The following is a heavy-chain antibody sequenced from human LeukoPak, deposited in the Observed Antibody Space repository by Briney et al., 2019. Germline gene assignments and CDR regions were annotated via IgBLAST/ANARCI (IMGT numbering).Heavy chain of an antibody. CDR2: IYPDDSDT. CDR1: GYSFASYW. Sequence: ESLKISCKGSGYSFASYWIGWVRQMPGKGLEWMGIIYPDDSDTRYSPSFQGQVTISADKAITTAYVQWRSLKASDTALYYCARRSDGSGSYLRPYYFDYWGQGTLVTVFS. J-gene: IGHJ4*02. V-gene: IGHV5-51*01. CDR3: ARRSDGSGSYLRPYYFDY. D-gene: IGHD3-10*01.